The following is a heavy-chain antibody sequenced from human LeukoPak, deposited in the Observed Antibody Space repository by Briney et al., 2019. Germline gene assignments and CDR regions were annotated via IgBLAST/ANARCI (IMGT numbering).Heavy chain of an antibody. V-gene: IGHV3-9*01. CDR3: AKDQHPLPDAFDI. Sequence: GGSLRLSCAASGFTFDDYAMHWVRQAPGKGLEWVSGISWNNGSIGYADSVKGRFTISRDNAKNSLYLQMNSLRAEDTALYYCAKDQHPLPDAFDIWGQGTMVTVSS. CDR1: GFTFDDYA. J-gene: IGHJ3*02. CDR2: ISWNNGSI.